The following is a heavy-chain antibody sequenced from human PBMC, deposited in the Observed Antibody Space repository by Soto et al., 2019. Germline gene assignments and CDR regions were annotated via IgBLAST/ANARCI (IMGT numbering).Heavy chain of an antibody. CDR1: GYTFTGYY. J-gene: IGHJ6*02. CDR3: ARDAGGLRYFAWLSPYYYGMDV. D-gene: IGHD3-9*01. Sequence: QVQLVQSGAEVKKPGASVKVSCKASGYTFTGYYMHWVRQAPGQGLEWMGWINPNSGGTNYAQKFQGWVTMTRDTSISTAYMELSRLRSDDTAVYYCARDAGGLRYFAWLSPYYYGMDVWGQGTTVTVSS. CDR2: INPNSGGT. V-gene: IGHV1-2*04.